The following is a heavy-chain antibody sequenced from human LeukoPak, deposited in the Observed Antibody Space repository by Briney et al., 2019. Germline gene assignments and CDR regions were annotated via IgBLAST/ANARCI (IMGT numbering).Heavy chain of an antibody. CDR3: ARGGDYGLYFDY. V-gene: IGHV3-33*01. CDR1: GFTFSSYG. J-gene: IGHJ4*02. CDR2: IWYDGDNK. D-gene: IGHD4-17*01. Sequence: PGGSLRLSCAASGFTFSSYGMHWVRQAPGKGLEWVAVIWYDGDNKYYADSVKGRFTISRDNSKNTLYLQMNSLRAEDTAVYYCARGGDYGLYFDYWGQGALVTVSS.